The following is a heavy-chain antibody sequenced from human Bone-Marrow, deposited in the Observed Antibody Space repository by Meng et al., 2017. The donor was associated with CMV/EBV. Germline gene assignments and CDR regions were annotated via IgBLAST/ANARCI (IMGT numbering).Heavy chain of an antibody. CDR3: ARDNSITIFGVVIIKELDY. CDR1: GFTFSSYW. CDR2: IKQDGSEK. V-gene: IGHV3-7*01. Sequence: GSLRLSCAASGFTFSSYWMSWVRQAPGKGLEWVANIKQDGSEKYYVDSVKGRFTISRDNAKNSLYLQMNSLRAEDTAVYYCARDNSITIFGVVIIKELDYWGQGTLVTVSS. D-gene: IGHD3-3*01. J-gene: IGHJ4*02.